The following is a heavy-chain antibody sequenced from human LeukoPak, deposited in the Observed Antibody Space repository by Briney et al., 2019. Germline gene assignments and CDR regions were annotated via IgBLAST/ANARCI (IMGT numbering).Heavy chain of an antibody. V-gene: IGHV5-51*07. CDR3: ARLVTRPWYFDL. J-gene: IGHJ2*01. Sequence: GESLKISCKGSGYSFTTYWIGWVHQMPGKGLEWLGIIYPDDSDTRYSPSFQGQVTISADKSISTAYLQWSSLKASDTAMYYCARLVTRPWYFDLWGRGTLVTVSS. D-gene: IGHD2/OR15-2a*01. CDR1: GYSFTTYW. CDR2: IYPDDSDT.